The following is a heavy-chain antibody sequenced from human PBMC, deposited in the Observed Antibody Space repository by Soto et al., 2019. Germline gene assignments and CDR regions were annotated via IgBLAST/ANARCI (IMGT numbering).Heavy chain of an antibody. Sequence: QVQLVESGGGVVQPGRSLRLSCAASGFTFSSYGMHWVRQAPGKGLEWVAVISYDGSNKYYADSVKGRFTISRDNSKNPRYLPMNSRRAEDTAVDYCAKDHRAAYQLRKFVGMDVWGQGTTVTVSS. CDR1: GFTFSSYG. D-gene: IGHD2-2*01. V-gene: IGHV3-30*18. J-gene: IGHJ6*02. CDR2: ISYDGSNK. CDR3: AKDHRAAYQLRKFVGMDV.